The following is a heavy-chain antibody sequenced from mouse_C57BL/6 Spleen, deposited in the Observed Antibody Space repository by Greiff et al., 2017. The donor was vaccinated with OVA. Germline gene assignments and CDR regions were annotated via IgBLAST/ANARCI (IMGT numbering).Heavy chain of an antibody. V-gene: IGHV5-17*01. Sequence: EVKLVESGGGLVKPGGSLKLSCAASGFTFSDYGMHWVRQAPEKGLEWVAYISSGSSTIYYADTVKGRFTISRDNAKNTLFLQMTSLRSEDTAMYYCAKGEYYGSSYDYAMDYWGQGTSVTVSS. CDR3: AKGEYYGSSYDYAMDY. CDR1: GFTFSDYG. D-gene: IGHD1-1*01. J-gene: IGHJ4*01. CDR2: ISSGSSTI.